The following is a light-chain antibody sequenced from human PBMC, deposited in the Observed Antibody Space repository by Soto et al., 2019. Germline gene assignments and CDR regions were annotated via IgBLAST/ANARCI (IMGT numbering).Light chain of an antibody. V-gene: IGLV1-40*01. CDR3: QSYDSRLSGSYV. Sequence: QYVLPQPPSVSGSPGQGVTISCNGSSSNIGAGYDVHWYQQLPGAAPRLLIYDNTKRPSGVPDRFSGSKSDSSASLAISGLQAEDEAVYYCQSYDSRLSGSYVFGTGTKVTV. CDR1: SSNIGAGYD. CDR2: DNT. J-gene: IGLJ1*01.